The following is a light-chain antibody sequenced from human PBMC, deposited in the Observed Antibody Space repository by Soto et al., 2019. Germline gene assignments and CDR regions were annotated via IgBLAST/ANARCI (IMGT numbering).Light chain of an antibody. CDR1: HSLTISN. CDR2: YAA. V-gene: IGKV3D-20*01. Sequence: ARHSLTISNLAGYQQKPGRAPSLLIHYAASSATGVLDRIIGSGSGTDDTLTIIRREPEDVAVYYCRHHCNTPTFGQGTKVDIK. J-gene: IGKJ1*01. CDR3: RHHCNTPT.